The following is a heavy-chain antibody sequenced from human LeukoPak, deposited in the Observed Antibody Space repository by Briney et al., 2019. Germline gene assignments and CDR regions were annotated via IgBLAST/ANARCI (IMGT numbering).Heavy chain of an antibody. V-gene: IGHV3-64*04. D-gene: IGHD3-22*01. CDR1: GFTLSTYA. CDR3: TTDGDDSSGYYPFDY. CDR2: ISGNGGST. Sequence: GGSLRLSCSASGFTLSTYAMHWVRQAPGKGLEHVSVISGNGGSTYYADSVKGRFTISRDDSKNTLYLQMNSLKTEDTAVYYCTTDGDDSSGYYPFDYWGQGTLVTVSS. J-gene: IGHJ4*02.